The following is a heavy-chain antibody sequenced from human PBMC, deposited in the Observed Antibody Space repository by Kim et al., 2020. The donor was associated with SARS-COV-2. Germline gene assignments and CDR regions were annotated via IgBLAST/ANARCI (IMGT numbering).Heavy chain of an antibody. J-gene: IGHJ4*02. CDR3: ARSSTSKGYFDY. D-gene: IGHD2-2*01. CDR2: IYSGGSST. V-gene: IGHV3-23*03. Sequence: GGSLRLSCAASGFTFSSYAMSWVRQAPGKGLEWVSVIYSGGSSTYYADSVKGRFTISRDNSKNTLYLQMNSLRAEDTAVYYCARSSTSKGYFDYWGQGTLVTVSS. CDR1: GFTFSSYA.